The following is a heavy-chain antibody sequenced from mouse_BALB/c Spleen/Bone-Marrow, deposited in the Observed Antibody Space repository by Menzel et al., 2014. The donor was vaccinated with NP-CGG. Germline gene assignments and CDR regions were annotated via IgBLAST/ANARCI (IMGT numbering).Heavy chain of an antibody. CDR3: ARHAYYDQTEVSFVY. J-gene: IGHJ3*01. CDR2: ISGGGSYT. CDR1: GFTFSSYG. Sequence: EVKLVESGGNLVKSGGSPKLSCAASGFTFSSYGMSWVRQTPEKRLEWVATISGGGSYTFYPDSVKGRFTISRDNAKNNLYLQLSSLRSDDTALYYCARHAYYDQTEVSFVYWGQGTLVTVSA. V-gene: IGHV5-9-2*01. D-gene: IGHD2-4*01.